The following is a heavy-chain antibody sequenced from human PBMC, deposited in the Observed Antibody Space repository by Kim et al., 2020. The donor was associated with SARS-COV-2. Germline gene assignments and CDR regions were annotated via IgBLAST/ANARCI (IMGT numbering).Heavy chain of an antibody. D-gene: IGHD6-19*01. CDR1: GYSLSSNTVA. Sequence: SQTLSLTCVISGYSLSSNTVAWSWIRQSPSSGLEWLGRTYYRSKWSSDYAVSVKSRIIINADPSKNQFSLHLNSVTPDDTATYYCVRYSGWYYFDYWGQG. CDR3: VRYSGWYYFDY. CDR2: TYYRSKWSS. V-gene: IGHV6-1*01. J-gene: IGHJ4*02.